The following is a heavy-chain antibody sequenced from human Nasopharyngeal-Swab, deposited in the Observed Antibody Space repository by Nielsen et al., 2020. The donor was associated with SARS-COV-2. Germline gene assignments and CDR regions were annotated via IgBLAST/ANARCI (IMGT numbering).Heavy chain of an antibody. CDR3: TRLPIVGATMGFDY. CDR2: IWYDGTNK. CDR1: GFTFRNYG. J-gene: IGHJ4*02. V-gene: IGHV3-33*01. Sequence: GESLKISCAASGFTFRNYGMHWVRQAPGKGLEWVANIWYDGTNKYYADSVKGRFTISRDNTKNMLYLQMNSLGAEDSAVYYCTRLPIVGATMGFDYWGQGTLVTVSS. D-gene: IGHD1-26*01.